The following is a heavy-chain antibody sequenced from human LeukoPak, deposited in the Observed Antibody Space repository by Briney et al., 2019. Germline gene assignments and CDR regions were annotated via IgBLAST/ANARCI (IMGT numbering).Heavy chain of an antibody. CDR3: ARQWLPDY. Sequence: AGGSLRLSCAASRFTFSNYWMSWVRQPPGKGLEWVANINQDGSEKHYVDSVKGRFTISRDNAKNTLYLQMNSLRAEDMAVYYCARQWLPDYWGQGTLVTVSS. J-gene: IGHJ4*02. CDR2: INQDGSEK. D-gene: IGHD6-19*01. CDR1: RFTFSNYW. V-gene: IGHV3-7*01.